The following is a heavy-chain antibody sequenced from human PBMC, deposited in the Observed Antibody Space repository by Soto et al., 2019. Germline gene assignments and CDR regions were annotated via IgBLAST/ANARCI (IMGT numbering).Heavy chain of an antibody. V-gene: IGHV4-39*01. J-gene: IGHJ3*02. D-gene: IGHD5-12*01. CDR3: ARQGLGWLRFRDPMNDAFDI. Sequence: PSETLSLTCTVSGGSVSNSQYFWVWLRQPPGKGLEWIGTISHSGSVRYNPSLNSPVTISVDTSKNQFSLKLSSVTAADTAVYYCARQGLGWLRFRDPMNDAFDIWGQGTMVTVSS. CDR2: ISHSGSV. CDR1: GGSVSNSQYF.